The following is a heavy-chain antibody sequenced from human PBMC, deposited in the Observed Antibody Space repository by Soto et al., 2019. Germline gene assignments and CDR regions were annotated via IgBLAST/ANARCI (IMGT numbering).Heavy chain of an antibody. CDR3: ARGASQWLVGDY. CDR1: GSSFGSYW. V-gene: IGHV3-7*01. J-gene: IGHJ4*02. CDR2: IKRDGSET. D-gene: IGHD6-19*01. Sequence: EVQLVQSGGGLVQPGGSLRLSCAASGSSFGSYWMDWVRQAPGKGLQWVAKIKRDGSETYYEDSVRGRFTISRDNAKKSLYLQMNSLRAEDTAMYFCARGASQWLVGDYWGQGALVTVAS.